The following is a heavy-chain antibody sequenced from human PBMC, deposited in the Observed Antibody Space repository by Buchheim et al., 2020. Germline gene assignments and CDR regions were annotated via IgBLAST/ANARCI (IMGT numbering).Heavy chain of an antibody. J-gene: IGHJ4*02. V-gene: IGHV3-48*03. CDR1: GFTFSSYA. Sequence: VQLVESGGGVVQPGRSLRLSCAASGFTFSSYAMHWVRQAPGKGLEWVSYISSSGSTIYYADSVKGRFTISRDNAKNSLYLQMNSLRAEDTAVYYRASNPYDYVWGSYRYLDYWGQGTL. CDR2: ISSSGSTI. D-gene: IGHD3-16*02. CDR3: ASNPYDYVWGSYRYLDY.